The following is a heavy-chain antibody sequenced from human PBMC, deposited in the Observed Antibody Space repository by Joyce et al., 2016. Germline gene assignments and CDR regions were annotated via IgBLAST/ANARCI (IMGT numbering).Heavy chain of an antibody. CDR1: GGTFSSYA. CDR3: ASGQEGHNRVLTGPYGY. D-gene: IGHD2-21*02. Sequence: QVQLVQSAAEVKKPGSSVKVSCKASGGTFSSYAVCWVRQAPGQGLEWMEGIIPIFGTTNYAQKFKGRDTITAEESTGAAYMGLSSLRSEDTAVYFCASGQEGHNRVLTGPYGYWGQGTLVTVSS. V-gene: IGHV1-69*01. CDR2: IIPIFGTT. J-gene: IGHJ4*02.